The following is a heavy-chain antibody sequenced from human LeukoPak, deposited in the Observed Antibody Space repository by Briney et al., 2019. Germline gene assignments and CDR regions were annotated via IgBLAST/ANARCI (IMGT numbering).Heavy chain of an antibody. CDR1: GFTFRSYR. D-gene: IGHD2-2*01. J-gene: IGHJ6*03. CDR2: INSDGSNT. CDR3: ARGRIVPGAVGVFYMDV. V-gene: IGHV3-74*01. Sequence: GGSLRLSCAASGFTFRSYRMHWVRHVPGKGLAWVSGINSDGSNTRYADSVKGRFTISRDNAKNTLYLQMNSLRAEDTAVFYCARGRIVPGAVGVFYMDVWGKGTTVTVS.